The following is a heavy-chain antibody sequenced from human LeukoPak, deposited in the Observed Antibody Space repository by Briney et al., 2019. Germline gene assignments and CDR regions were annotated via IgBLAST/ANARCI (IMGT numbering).Heavy chain of an antibody. Sequence: GGSLRLSCSASGFSFSSDNMNWIRKAPGRGLEWVSSISSRSSFIYYAGSVKGRFTISRDDAKNSLYLQMNSLSAEDTAVYYCARSTRGKLTTDTWGQGTLVTVSS. V-gene: IGHV3-21*06. CDR3: ARSTRGKLTTDT. D-gene: IGHD3-3*01. CDR2: ISSRSSFI. CDR1: GFSFSSDN. J-gene: IGHJ5*02.